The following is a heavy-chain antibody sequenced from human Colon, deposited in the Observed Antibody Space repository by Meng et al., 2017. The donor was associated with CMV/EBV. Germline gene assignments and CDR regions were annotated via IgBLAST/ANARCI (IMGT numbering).Heavy chain of an antibody. D-gene: IGHD1-1*01. V-gene: IGHV3-74*01. CDR1: GFTFSNYW. CDR3: ASYRYGTKDGHVLA. CDR2: INSDGSST. Sequence: GASLKISCAASGFTFSNYWMHWVRQAPGKGLVWVSRINSDGSSTDYADSVKGRFTISRDNAKDTLYLQMNSLRAEDTAVYYCASYRYGTKDGHVLAWGQGTLVTVSS. J-gene: IGHJ5*02.